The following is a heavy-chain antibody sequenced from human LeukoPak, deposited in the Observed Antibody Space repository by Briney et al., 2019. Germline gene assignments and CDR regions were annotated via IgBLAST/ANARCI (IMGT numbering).Heavy chain of an antibody. D-gene: IGHD6-19*01. V-gene: IGHV3-21*01. CDR1: GFTVSSNY. Sequence: PGGSLRLSCAASGFTVSSNYMNWVRQAPGKGLEWVSSISSSSSYIYYADSVKGRFTISRDNAKNSLYLQMNSLRAEDTAVYYCAGVDGYSSGWNVDYWGQGTLVTVSS. J-gene: IGHJ4*02. CDR2: ISSSSSYI. CDR3: AGVDGYSSGWNVDY.